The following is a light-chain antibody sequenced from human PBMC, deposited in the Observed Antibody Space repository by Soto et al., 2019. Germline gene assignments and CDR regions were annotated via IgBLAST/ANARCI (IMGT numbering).Light chain of an antibody. CDR3: SSYAGNTIFVL. Sequence: QSALTQPPSASGSPGQSVTISCTGTSSEVGGYNYVSWYQQHPGKAPKLMIYEVNRRPSGVPDRFSGSKSGSTASLTVSGLQAEDEADYYCSSYAGNTIFVLFGGGTQLTVL. J-gene: IGLJ2*01. CDR2: EVN. CDR1: SSEVGGYNY. V-gene: IGLV2-8*01.